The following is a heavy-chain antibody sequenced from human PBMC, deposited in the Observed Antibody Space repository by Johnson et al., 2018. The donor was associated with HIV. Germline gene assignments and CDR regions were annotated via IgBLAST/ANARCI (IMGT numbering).Heavy chain of an antibody. V-gene: IGHV3-11*04. CDR2: ISSSGSTI. J-gene: IGHJ3*02. CDR3: VWFCSGGCSSAFDI. CDR1: GFTFSDYY. D-gene: IGHD2-15*01. Sequence: QMLLVESGGGLVKPGGSLRLSCAASGFTFSDYYMSWIRQAPGKGLEWLSYISSSGSTIYYADSVKGRFTISRDNAKNSLYLQMNSLRAEYTAVYYCVWFCSGGCSSAFDIWGQGTMVTVSS.